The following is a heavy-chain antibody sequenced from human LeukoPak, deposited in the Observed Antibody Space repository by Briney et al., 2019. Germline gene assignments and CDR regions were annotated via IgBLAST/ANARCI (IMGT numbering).Heavy chain of an antibody. CDR2: ISGSGGST. J-gene: IGHJ4*02. V-gene: IGHV3-23*01. CDR3: AKGSAFRFGEIDY. CDR1: GFTFSSYA. Sequence: PGGSLRLSCAASGFTFSSYAMSWVRQAPRKGLEWVSAISGSGGSTYYADSVKGRFTISRDNSKNTLYLQMNSLRAEDTAVYYCAKGSAFRFGEIDYWGQGTLVTVSS. D-gene: IGHD3-10*01.